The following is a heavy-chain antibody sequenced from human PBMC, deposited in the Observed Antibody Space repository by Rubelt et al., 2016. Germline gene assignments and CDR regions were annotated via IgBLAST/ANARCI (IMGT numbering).Heavy chain of an antibody. V-gene: IGHV1-2*02. CDR3: ARARRMVRGYRFDY. J-gene: IGHJ4*02. CDR2: INPNSGGT. CDR1: GYTFTSYG. D-gene: IGHD4/OR15-4a*01. Sequence: QVQLVQSGAEVKKPGASVKVSCKASGYTFTSYGISWVRQAPGQGLEWMGWINPNSGGTNYAQKFQGRVTMTRDTSISTAYMELSRLRSDDTAVYYCARARRMVRGYRFDYWGQGTLVTVSS.